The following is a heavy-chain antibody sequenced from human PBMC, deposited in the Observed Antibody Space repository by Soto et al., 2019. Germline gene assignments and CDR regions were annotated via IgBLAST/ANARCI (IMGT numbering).Heavy chain of an antibody. CDR2: IYPGDSDT. CDR3: ARHGRDTRDGYNLALMGAFDI. V-gene: IGHV5-51*01. CDR1: GYSFTSYW. J-gene: IGHJ3*02. D-gene: IGHD5-12*01. Sequence: EVQLVQSGAEVKKPGESLKISCKGSGYSFTSYWIGWVRQMPGKGLEWMGIIYPGDSDTRYSPSFQGQVTISADKSISTAYLQWSSLKASDTAMYYCARHGRDTRDGYNLALMGAFDIWGQGTMVTVSS.